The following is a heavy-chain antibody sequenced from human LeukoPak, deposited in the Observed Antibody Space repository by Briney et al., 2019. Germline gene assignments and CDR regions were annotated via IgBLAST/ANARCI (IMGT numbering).Heavy chain of an antibody. V-gene: IGHV4-34*01. CDR3: AGGLVTLYYFDY. J-gene: IGHJ4*02. CDR1: GGSFSGYY. D-gene: IGHD3/OR15-3a*01. CDR2: INHSGST. Sequence: SETLSLTCAVYGGSFSGYYWSWIRQPPGKGLEWIGEINHSGSTNYNPSLKSRVTISVDTSKNQFSLKLSSVTAADTAVYYCAGGLVTLYYFDYWGQGTLVTVSS.